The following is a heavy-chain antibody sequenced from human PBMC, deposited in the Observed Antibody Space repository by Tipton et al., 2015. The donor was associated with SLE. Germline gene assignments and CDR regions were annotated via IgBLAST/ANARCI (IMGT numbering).Heavy chain of an antibody. V-gene: IGHV1-8*01. J-gene: IGHJ1*01. CDR1: GYTFTSYD. CDR2: MNPSSGNT. D-gene: IGHD6-13*01. CDR3: ARGPYSGSWAEYFRH. Sequence: QSGAEVKKPGASVKVSCKAFGYTFTSYDINWVRQATGQGLEWMGWMNPSSGNTGYAQKFQGRVTMTRNTSISTVYMELSSLRFEDTAVYYCARGPYSGSWAEYFRHWGRGTLVTVSS.